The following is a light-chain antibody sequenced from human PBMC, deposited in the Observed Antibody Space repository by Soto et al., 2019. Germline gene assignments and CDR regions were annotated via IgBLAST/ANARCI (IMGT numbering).Light chain of an antibody. CDR2: WAS. CDR3: QQYSSTPFT. J-gene: IGKJ3*01. Sequence: DIVMTQSPDSLAVPLGERATINCKSSQSVLYSSKNKNYLGWYQKKPGQPPKLLIYWASTRESGVPDGFSGSGSGTDFTLTISSLQAEDVAVYCCQQYSSTPFTFGPGPKVDI. V-gene: IGKV4-1*01. CDR1: QSVLYSSKNKNY.